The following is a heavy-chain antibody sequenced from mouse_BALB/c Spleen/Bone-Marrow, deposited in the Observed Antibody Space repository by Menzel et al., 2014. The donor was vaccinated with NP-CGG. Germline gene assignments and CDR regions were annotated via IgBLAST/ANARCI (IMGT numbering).Heavy chain of an antibody. CDR1: GYSFTSYW. CDR2: IYPGNINT. D-gene: IGHD5-1*01. Sequence: VQLLQSGTVLARPGASVKMSCKASGYSFTSYWMHWVKQRPGQGLEWIGAIYPGNINTSYNQKFKGKAKLTAVTSASTAYMELSSLTNEDSAVYYCAVSLTLYYFDYWGQGTPLTGAS. CDR3: AVSLTLYYFDY. V-gene: IGHV1-5*01. J-gene: IGHJ2*01.